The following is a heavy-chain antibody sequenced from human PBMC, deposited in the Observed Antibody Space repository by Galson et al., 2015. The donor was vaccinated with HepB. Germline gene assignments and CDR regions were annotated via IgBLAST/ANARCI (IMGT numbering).Heavy chain of an antibody. CDR3: AKDRWTRRIALGGADY. CDR2: VSYDGNDK. D-gene: IGHD6-19*01. Sequence: SLRLSCAASGFTFSSYGMHWVRQAPGKELEWVTIVSYDGNDKYYADSVKGRFTVSRDNSGNTLYLRMNNLRAEDTAVYFCAKDRWTRRIALGGADYWGQGTLVTVSS. CDR1: GFTFSSYG. J-gene: IGHJ4*02. V-gene: IGHV3-30*18.